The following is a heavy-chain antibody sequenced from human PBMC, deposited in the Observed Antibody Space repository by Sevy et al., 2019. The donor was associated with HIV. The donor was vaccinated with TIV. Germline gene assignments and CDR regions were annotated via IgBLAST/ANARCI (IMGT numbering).Heavy chain of an antibody. D-gene: IGHD3-3*01. J-gene: IGHJ4*02. V-gene: IGHV1-24*01. Sequence: ASVKVSCKLSGYTLTRLSMHWVRQAPGKGLEWLGSFDPEDGEKIYAQKFQGRFTMTEETSTDTAYMELSSLRSEDTAIYYCATGREYYEGNSGYFDYWGQGTLVTVSS. CDR1: GYTLTRLS. CDR3: ATGREYYEGNSGYFDY. CDR2: FDPEDGEK.